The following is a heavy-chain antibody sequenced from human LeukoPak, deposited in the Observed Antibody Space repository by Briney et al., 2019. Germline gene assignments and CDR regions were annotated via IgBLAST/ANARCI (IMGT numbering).Heavy chain of an antibody. CDR2: IKSKTDGGTT. V-gene: IGHV3-15*01. CDR1: GFTFSSYA. CDR3: TTVDIVVVPGPVTTIDY. Sequence: PGGSLRLSCAASGFTFSSYAMSWVRQAPGKGLEWVGRIKSKTDGGTTDYAAPVKGRFTISRDDSKNTLYLQMNSLKTEDTAVYYCTTVDIVVVPGPVTTIDYWGQGTLVTVSS. J-gene: IGHJ4*02. D-gene: IGHD2-2*01.